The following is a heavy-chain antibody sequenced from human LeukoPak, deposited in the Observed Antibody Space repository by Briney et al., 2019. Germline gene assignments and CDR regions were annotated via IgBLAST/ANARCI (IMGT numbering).Heavy chain of an antibody. J-gene: IGHJ4*02. V-gene: IGHV4-4*02. CDR3: SRESGAFCPFGY. Sequence: PSETLSLTCGVSGGSIRSTNWWSWVSQPPGQGLEWIGEISLTGETNYNPSLNGRVTMSLDGSRNQLSLTLTSVTAADTAIYYCSRESGAFCPFGYWGQGTLVIVPP. CDR2: ISLTGET. CDR1: GGSIRSTNW. D-gene: IGHD1-26*01.